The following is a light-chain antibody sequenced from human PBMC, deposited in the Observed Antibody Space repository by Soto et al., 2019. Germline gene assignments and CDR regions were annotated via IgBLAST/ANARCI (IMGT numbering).Light chain of an antibody. CDR3: QQYNDNWT. Sequence: DIQMTQSPSTLSASVGDRVTITCRASQSISSWLAWYQQKQGKAPKLLIYKASTLQSGVPSRFSGSGSGTEFTLAISSLQPDDFATYYCQQYNDNWTFGQGTKVEIK. V-gene: IGKV1-5*03. CDR2: KAS. CDR1: QSISSW. J-gene: IGKJ1*01.